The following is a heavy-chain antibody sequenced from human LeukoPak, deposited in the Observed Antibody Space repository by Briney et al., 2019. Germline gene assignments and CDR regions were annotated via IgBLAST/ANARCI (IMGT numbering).Heavy chain of an antibody. J-gene: IGHJ4*02. CDR2: ISSSGSTI. Sequence: GGSLRLSCAASGFTFSSYEMNWVRQAPGKGLEWVSYISSSGSTIYYADSVKGRFTISRDDSRTTLYLQMNRLSADDTAIYYCARGLAMVTSWGQGSLVTVLS. V-gene: IGHV3-48*03. D-gene: IGHD5-18*01. CDR1: GFTFSSYE. CDR3: ARGLAMVTS.